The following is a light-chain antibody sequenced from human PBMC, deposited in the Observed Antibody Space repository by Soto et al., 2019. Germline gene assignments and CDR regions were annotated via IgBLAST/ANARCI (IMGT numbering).Light chain of an antibody. CDR2: DAS. CDR3: QQRSNWPRLT. Sequence: DIVLTQSPATLSLSPGERATLSCRASQSVSNYLAWYQQKPGKAPRLLIYDASNRDTGIPARFSGSGSGTXXSLLISSLEPEDCTVYYCQQRSNWPRLTFGGGTKVEIK. CDR1: QSVSNY. V-gene: IGKV3-11*01. J-gene: IGKJ4*01.